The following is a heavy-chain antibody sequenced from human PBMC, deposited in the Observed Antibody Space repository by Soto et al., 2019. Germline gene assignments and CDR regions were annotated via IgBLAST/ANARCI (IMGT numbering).Heavy chain of an antibody. J-gene: IGHJ4*02. D-gene: IGHD3-10*01. CDR2: ISYDGSNK. Sequence: QVQLVESGGGVVQPGRSLRLSCAASVFTFDNYAMHWVRQAPGKGLEWVAVISYDGSNKYYADSVKGRFTISRDNSKNTLYMPMNSLRAEDTAVYYCARVSRITMVRGVIGGWNYFDYWGQGTLVTVSS. CDR1: VFTFDNYA. CDR3: ARVSRITMVRGVIGGWNYFDY. V-gene: IGHV3-30-3*01.